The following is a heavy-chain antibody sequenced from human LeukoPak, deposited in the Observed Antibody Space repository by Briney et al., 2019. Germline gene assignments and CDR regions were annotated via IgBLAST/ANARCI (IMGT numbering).Heavy chain of an antibody. CDR2: ISSSGSTI. J-gene: IGHJ4*02. V-gene: IGHV3-11*04. CDR3: AKDPDVQIVDIVATNGPYYFDY. D-gene: IGHD5-12*01. CDR1: GFTFSDYY. Sequence: PGGSLRLSCAASGFTFSDYYMSWIRQAPGKGLEWVSYISSSGSTIYYADSVKGRFTISRDNAKNSLYLQMNSLRAEDTAVYYCAKDPDVQIVDIVATNGPYYFDYWGQGTLVTVSS.